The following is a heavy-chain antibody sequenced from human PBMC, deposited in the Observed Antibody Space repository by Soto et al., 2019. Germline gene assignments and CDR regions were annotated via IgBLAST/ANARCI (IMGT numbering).Heavy chain of an antibody. D-gene: IGHD4-17*01. CDR1: GGSISSYY. Sequence: QVQLQESGPGLVKPSETLSLTCTVSGGSISSYYWSWIRQPPGKGLEWIGYIYYSGSNNYNPSLKSRVTISVDTSKNQFSLKLSSVTAADTAVYYCARDQAYGVGAFDIWGQGTMVTVSS. J-gene: IGHJ3*02. CDR3: ARDQAYGVGAFDI. V-gene: IGHV4-59*01. CDR2: IYYSGSN.